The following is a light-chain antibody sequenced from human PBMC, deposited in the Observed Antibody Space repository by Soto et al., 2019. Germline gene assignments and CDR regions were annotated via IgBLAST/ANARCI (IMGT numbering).Light chain of an antibody. Sequence: QSALTQPASVSGSPGQSITISCTGTSSDVGGYNYVSWYQQYPGKAPKLMIFEVSNRPSGVSNRFSGSKSGNTASLTISGLQAEDEADYYCASYTSGSTLVFGTGTKLTVL. CDR2: EVS. CDR1: SSDVGGYNY. V-gene: IGLV2-14*01. CDR3: ASYTSGSTLV. J-gene: IGLJ1*01.